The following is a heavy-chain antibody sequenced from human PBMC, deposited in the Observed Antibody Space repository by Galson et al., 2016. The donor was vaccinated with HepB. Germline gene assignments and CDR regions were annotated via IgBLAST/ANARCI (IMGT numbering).Heavy chain of an antibody. D-gene: IGHD1-26*01. CDR2: TEGTNK. V-gene: IGHV3-30-3*01. CDR1: GFTFSNYA. Sequence: SLRLSCAVSGFTFSNYAMHWVRQAPGKGLEWVAVTEGTNKYYADSVKGRFTISRDDSKSTLYLQMDRLRAEDTAVYYCATDPIVGVPDYFDYCGQGTLVTVSS. J-gene: IGHJ4*02. CDR3: ATDPIVGVPDYFDY.